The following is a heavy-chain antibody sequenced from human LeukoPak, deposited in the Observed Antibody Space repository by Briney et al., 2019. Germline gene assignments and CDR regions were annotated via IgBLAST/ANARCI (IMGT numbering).Heavy chain of an antibody. D-gene: IGHD3-10*02. J-gene: IGHJ6*04. CDR3: AELGITMIGGV. CDR2: ISGSGGST. Sequence: GGSLRLSCAASGFTFSSYAMSWVRQAPGKGLEWVSEISGSGGSTYYADSVKGRFTISRDNAKNSLYLQMNGLRAEDTAVYYCAELGITMIGGVWGKGTTVTISS. V-gene: IGHV3-23*01. CDR1: GFTFSSYA.